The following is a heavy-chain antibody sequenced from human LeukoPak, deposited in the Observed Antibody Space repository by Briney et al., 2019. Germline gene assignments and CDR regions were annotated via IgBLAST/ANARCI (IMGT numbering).Heavy chain of an antibody. CDR2: ISGSGGST. J-gene: IGHJ4*02. Sequence: GGSLRLSCAASGFTFSSYSMNWVRQAPGKGLEWVSAISGSGGSTYYADSVKGRFTISRDNSKNTLYLQMNSLRAEDTAVYYCAKEEMATITVFDYWGQGTLVTVSS. CDR1: GFTFSSYS. D-gene: IGHD5-12*01. V-gene: IGHV3-23*01. CDR3: AKEEMATITVFDY.